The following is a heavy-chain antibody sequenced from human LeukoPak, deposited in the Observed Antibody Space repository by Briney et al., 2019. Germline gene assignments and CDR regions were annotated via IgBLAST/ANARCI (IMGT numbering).Heavy chain of an antibody. Sequence: SETLSLTCAVSGGSLSTTSWWVWLRQPPGKGLEWIGEVYHSGGGNKNYNPSLKSRATISIDTSRNQFSLKLSSVTAADTAVYYCARGPRYRYSSSYYYYYMDVWGKGTTVTVSS. J-gene: IGHJ6*03. CDR1: GGSLSTTSW. D-gene: IGHD6-19*01. CDR2: VYHSGGGNK. V-gene: IGHV4-4*02. CDR3: ARGPRYRYSSSYYYYYMDV.